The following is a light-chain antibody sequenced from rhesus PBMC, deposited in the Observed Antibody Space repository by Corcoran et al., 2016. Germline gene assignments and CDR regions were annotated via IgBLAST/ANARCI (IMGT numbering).Light chain of an antibody. CDR1: QGISSW. CDR3: QQYNSAPLT. V-gene: IGKV1-21*01. CDR2: KAS. J-gene: IGKJ4*01. Sequence: DIQMTQSPSSLSASVGDRVIITCRASQGISSWLAWYQQKPVKAHKLLLHKASSLQSGIPSRFSGSGSGTGFTLTISSLQPDDFATYYCQQYNSAPLTFGGGTKVELK.